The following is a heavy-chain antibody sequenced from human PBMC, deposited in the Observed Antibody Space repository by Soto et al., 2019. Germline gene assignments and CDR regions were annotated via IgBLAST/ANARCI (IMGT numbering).Heavy chain of an antibody. CDR3: ATRSNTPNPIKSTFDY. CDR1: GFTFSNYA. V-gene: IGHV3-23*01. Sequence: EVQLLDSGGGLEQPGGSPRLSSAASGFTFSNYAMNWVRQAPGKGLEWVSTISGSGDTTYYADSVTGRFTISRDNSKNPVYLQTNSLRAEDTAVYYCATRSNTPNPIKSTFDYWGQGTLVTVSS. CDR2: ISGSGDTT. J-gene: IGHJ4*02. D-gene: IGHD3-16*01.